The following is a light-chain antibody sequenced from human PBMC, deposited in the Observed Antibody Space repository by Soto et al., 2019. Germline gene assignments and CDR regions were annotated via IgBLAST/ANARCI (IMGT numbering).Light chain of an antibody. Sequence: QSVLTQPPSASGSPGQSVTISCTGTSSDVGGYNYVSWYQQHPGKAPKLMIYEVSKRPSGVPDRFSGSKSGNTASLTVSGLKAEDEAEYYCSSYEGSNNYVFGPGTKVTVL. J-gene: IGLJ1*01. V-gene: IGLV2-8*01. CDR3: SSYEGSNNYV. CDR2: EVS. CDR1: SSDVGGYNY.